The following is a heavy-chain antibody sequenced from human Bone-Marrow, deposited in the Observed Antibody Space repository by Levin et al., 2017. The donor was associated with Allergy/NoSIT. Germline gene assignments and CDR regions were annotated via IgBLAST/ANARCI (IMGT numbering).Heavy chain of an antibody. Sequence: PSETLSLTCTVSGGSMNSGGDYYWSWIRQPAGKGLEWIGRIYATGSTNYNPSLRSRVTFSVDTSKNLFSLRLTSVTAADTAVYYGARDRCDYGDCFFDYWGQGTLVTVSS. D-gene: IGHD4-17*01. V-gene: IGHV4-61*02. CDR3: ARDRCDYGDCFFDY. CDR2: IYATGST. J-gene: IGHJ4*02. CDR1: GGSMNSGGDYY.